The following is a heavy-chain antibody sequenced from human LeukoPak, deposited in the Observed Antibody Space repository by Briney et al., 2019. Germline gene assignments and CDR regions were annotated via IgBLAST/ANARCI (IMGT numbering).Heavy chain of an antibody. CDR3: ARVPGTFDY. Sequence: SETLSLTCTVSGGSISSYYWGWIRQPPGKGLEWIGSIYHSGSSYYNPSLKSRVTISVDTSKNQFSLKLSSVTAADTAVYYCARVPGTFDYWGQGTLVTVSS. CDR2: IYHSGSS. V-gene: IGHV4-38-2*02. J-gene: IGHJ4*02. CDR1: GGSISSYY.